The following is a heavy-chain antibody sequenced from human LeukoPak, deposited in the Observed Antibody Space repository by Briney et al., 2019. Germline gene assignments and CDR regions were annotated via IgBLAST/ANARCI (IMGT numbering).Heavy chain of an antibody. Sequence: SETLSLTCTVSGGSISSSSYYWGWIRQPPGKGLEWIGSIYYSGSTYYNPSLKSRVTISVDTSKNQFSLKLSSVTAADTAVYYCARGPGRNYYDSSGYAQGADAFDIWGQGTMVTVSS. CDR1: GGSISSSSYY. CDR3: ARGPGRNYYDSSGYAQGADAFDI. J-gene: IGHJ3*02. CDR2: IYYSGST. D-gene: IGHD3-22*01. V-gene: IGHV4-39*07.